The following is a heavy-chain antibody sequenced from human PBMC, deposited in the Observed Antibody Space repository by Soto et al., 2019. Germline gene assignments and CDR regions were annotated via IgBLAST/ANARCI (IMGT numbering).Heavy chain of an antibody. CDR2: ISGSGGST. D-gene: IGHD2-2*01. V-gene: IGHV3-23*01. CDR1: GFTFSSYA. J-gene: IGHJ3*02. Sequence: GGSLRLSCAASGFTFSSYAMSWVRQAPGKGLEWVSAISGSGGSTYYADSVKGRFTISGDNSKNTLYLQMNSLRAEDTAVYYCAKDRPLIVVVPAAHDAFDIWGQGTMVTVSS. CDR3: AKDRPLIVVVPAAHDAFDI.